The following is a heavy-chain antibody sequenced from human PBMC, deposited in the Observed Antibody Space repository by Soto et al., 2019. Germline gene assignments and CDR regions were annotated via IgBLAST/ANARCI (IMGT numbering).Heavy chain of an antibody. J-gene: IGHJ6*03. V-gene: IGHV4-34*01. CDR2: INPSGST. CDR1: DGSLSGYF. CDR3: ARSLGLYGSSQGAYYYYYMDV. Sequence: SETLSLTCAVYDGSLSGYFWSWIRQPPGKGLEWIGEINPSGSTNYSPSLKSRVTISGDTSKNQFSLKLRSVTAADTAVYYCARSLGLYGSSQGAYYYYYMDVWGKGTTVTVSS. D-gene: IGHD6-6*01.